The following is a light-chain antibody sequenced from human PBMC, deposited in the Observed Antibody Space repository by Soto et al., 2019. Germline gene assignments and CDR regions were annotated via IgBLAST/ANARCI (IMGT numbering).Light chain of an antibody. CDR2: TAS. Sequence: DIQMTQSPSTLSASVGDRVTMTCRARQSINTWLAWYQQKPGKAPRLLIYTASSLESGVTSRFSGSGSGTEFTLTISSLQPDDFATYYCHQHESYPRTFGQGTKVEI. V-gene: IGKV1-5*03. CDR1: QSINTW. CDR3: HQHESYPRT. J-gene: IGKJ1*01.